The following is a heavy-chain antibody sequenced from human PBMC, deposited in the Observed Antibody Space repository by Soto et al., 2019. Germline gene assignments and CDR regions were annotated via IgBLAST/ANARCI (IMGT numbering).Heavy chain of an antibody. Sequence: PGGSLRLSCAASGFTFSSYSMNWVRQAPGKGLEWVSSISSSSYIYYADSVKGRFTISRDNAKNSLYLQMNSLRAEDTAVYYCARACFVGATGVAEYFHHWGQGSLVTVSS. D-gene: IGHD1-26*01. V-gene: IGHV3-21*01. CDR2: ISSSSYI. CDR1: GFTFSSYS. J-gene: IGHJ1*01. CDR3: ARACFVGATGVAEYFHH.